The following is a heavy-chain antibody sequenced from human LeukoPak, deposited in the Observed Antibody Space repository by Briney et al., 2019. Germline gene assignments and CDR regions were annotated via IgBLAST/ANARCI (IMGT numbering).Heavy chain of an antibody. Sequence: SETLSLTCTVSGGSISSGGYYWSWIRQHPGKGLEWIGYIYYSGSTYYNPSLKSRVTISVDMSKNQFSLKLSSVTAADTAVYYCATHPPKVCTGGSCTDYWGQGTLVTVSS. CDR1: GGSISSGGYY. J-gene: IGHJ4*02. V-gene: IGHV4-31*03. CDR3: ATHPPKVCTGGSCTDY. CDR2: IYYSGST. D-gene: IGHD2-15*01.